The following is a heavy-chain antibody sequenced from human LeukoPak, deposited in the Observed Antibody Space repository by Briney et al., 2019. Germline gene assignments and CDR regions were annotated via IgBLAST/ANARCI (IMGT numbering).Heavy chain of an antibody. CDR3: ARETGSSKIDY. CDR2: IYTSGST. CDR1: GGSISSYY. D-gene: IGHD6-6*01. V-gene: IGHV4-4*07. J-gene: IGHJ4*02. Sequence: SETLTLTCTVSGGSISSYYWSWIRQPAGKGLEWIGRIYTSGSTNYNPSLKSRDTMSVDTPKNQCSLKLSSVTAADTAVYYCARETGSSKIDYWGQGTQVTVSS.